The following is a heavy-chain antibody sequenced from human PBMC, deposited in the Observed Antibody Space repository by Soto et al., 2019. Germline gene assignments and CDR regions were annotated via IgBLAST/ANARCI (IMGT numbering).Heavy chain of an antibody. CDR3: AHRHDLGGFDI. CDR1: GFSLSTRGGG. D-gene: IGHD2-15*01. Sequence: SGPTLVNPTQTLTLTCTFSGFSLSTRGGGVGWIRQRHGKALECRALINWNDDERYSPSLKDRLTITKDTSKNHVVLTMTNVYPVDTATYYCAHRHDLGGFDIWGQGTLVTVSS. CDR2: INWNDDE. J-gene: IGHJ3*02. V-gene: IGHV2-5*01.